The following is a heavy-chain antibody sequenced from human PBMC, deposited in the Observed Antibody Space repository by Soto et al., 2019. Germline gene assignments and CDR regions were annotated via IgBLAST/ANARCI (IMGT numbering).Heavy chain of an antibody. V-gene: IGHV4-39*01. J-gene: IGHJ4*02. CDR1: GGSISSSSYY. CDR3: ARLTTVVTHGFDY. Sequence: QLQLQESGPGLVKPSETLSLTCTVSGGSISSSSYYWGWIRQPPGKGLEWIGSIYYSGSTYYNPSLKSRVTISVDTSKNQFSLKLSSVTAADTAVYYCARLTTVVTHGFDYWGQGTLVTVSS. CDR2: IYYSGST. D-gene: IGHD4-17*01.